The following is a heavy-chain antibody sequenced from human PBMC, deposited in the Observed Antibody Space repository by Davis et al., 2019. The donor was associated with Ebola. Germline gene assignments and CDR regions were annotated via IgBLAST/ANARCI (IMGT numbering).Heavy chain of an antibody. D-gene: IGHD5-18*01. CDR2: TYYSGST. CDR3: ARVASYGDYFDY. CDR1: GGSIRSGGYS. Sequence: SQTLSLTCAVSGGSIRSGGYSWSWIRQPPGKGLEWIGYTYYSGSTHYNPSLKSRVTISGDTSRNQFSLKLSSVTAADTAVYYCARVASYGDYFDYWGLGMLVTVSS. V-gene: IGHV4-30-4*07. J-gene: IGHJ4*02.